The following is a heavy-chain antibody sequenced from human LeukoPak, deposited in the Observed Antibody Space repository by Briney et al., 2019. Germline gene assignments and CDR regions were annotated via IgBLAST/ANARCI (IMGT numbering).Heavy chain of an antibody. CDR3: ARGLAYYYDSTAYFLDY. Sequence: GGSLRLSCAASGFTFSSYAMSWVRQAPGKGLEWVSAISGSGGSAYYADSVKGRFTISRDNSKNTLYLQMNSLRPEDTAVYYCARGLAYYYDSTAYFLDYWGQGTLVTVSS. CDR1: GFTFSSYA. V-gene: IGHV3-23*01. CDR2: ISGSGGSA. J-gene: IGHJ4*02. D-gene: IGHD3-22*01.